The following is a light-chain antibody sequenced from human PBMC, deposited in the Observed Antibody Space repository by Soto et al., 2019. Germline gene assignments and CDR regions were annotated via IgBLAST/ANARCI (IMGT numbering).Light chain of an antibody. J-gene: IGLJ2*01. CDR2: DVS. CDR1: LSDVGGYSY. Sequence: QSALTPPASVSGSPRQSISISCTGTLSDVGGYSYVSWYQRHPCKPPKLILYDVSNLPSGVPNRVSGSKSGNTASLTISGLQSEDEADYYCRSYTSSGTLVLVERTKLTVL. V-gene: IGLV2-14*01. CDR3: RSYTSSGTLV.